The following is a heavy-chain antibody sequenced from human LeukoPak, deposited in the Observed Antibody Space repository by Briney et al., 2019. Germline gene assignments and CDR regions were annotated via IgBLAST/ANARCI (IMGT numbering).Heavy chain of an antibody. Sequence: ASVKVSCKASGYTFTSYGISWVRQAPGQGLEWMGWISAYNGNTNYAQKLQGRVTMTTDTSTSTAYMELRSPRSDDTAVYYCARTVYGDYVFDYWGQGTLVTVSS. V-gene: IGHV1-18*01. J-gene: IGHJ4*02. CDR2: ISAYNGNT. D-gene: IGHD4-17*01. CDR3: ARTVYGDYVFDY. CDR1: GYTFTSYG.